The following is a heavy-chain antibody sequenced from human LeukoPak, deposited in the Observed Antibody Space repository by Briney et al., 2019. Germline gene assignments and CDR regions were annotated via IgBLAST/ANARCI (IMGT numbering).Heavy chain of an antibody. J-gene: IGHJ4*02. CDR1: GGSISSSKW. CDR3: ATVSAFFYDSGSYCTFDY. Sequence: SGTLSLTCAVSGGSISSSKWWSWVRQPTGKGLEWIGEIYHSGSTNYNPSLKSRVTISVDKSKNQFSLKLSSVTAADTAVYYCATVSAFFYDSGSYCTFDYWGQGTLVTVSS. CDR2: IYHSGST. D-gene: IGHD3-10*01. V-gene: IGHV4-4*02.